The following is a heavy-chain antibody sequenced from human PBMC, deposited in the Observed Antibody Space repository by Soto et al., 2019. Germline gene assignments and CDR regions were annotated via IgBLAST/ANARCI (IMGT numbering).Heavy chain of an antibody. CDR2: ISHDGNNK. CDR1: GFTFSNYG. V-gene: IGHV3-30*18. Sequence: TGGSLRLSCAASGFTFSNYGMHWVRQAPGKGLEWMALISHDGNNKYYADSVKGRFTISRDNSKNTLYLQMNSLRADDTAVYYCAKRDGSGWYYFDYWGLGTLVTVSS. J-gene: IGHJ4*01. D-gene: IGHD6-19*01. CDR3: AKRDGSGWYYFDY.